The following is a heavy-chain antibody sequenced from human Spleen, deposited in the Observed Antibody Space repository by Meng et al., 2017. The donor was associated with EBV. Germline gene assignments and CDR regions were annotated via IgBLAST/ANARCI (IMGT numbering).Heavy chain of an antibody. CDR2: IYHSGST. Sequence: QVHLQESGPGLVEPSETLSLTCAVSGASISSPNWWTWVRQPPGEGLEWIGEIYHSGSTTYNPSLRSRVIMSVDTSTNHFSLKLSSVTVADTAVYYCTRGRESYGPFDHWGQGILVTVSS. J-gene: IGHJ4*02. CDR1: GASISSPNW. CDR3: TRGRESYGPFDH. V-gene: IGHV4-4*02. D-gene: IGHD3-16*01.